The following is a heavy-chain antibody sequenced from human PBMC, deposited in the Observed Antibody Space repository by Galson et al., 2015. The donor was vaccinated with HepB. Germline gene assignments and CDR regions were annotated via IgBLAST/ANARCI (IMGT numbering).Heavy chain of an antibody. CDR3: ARDGSALRFLEWTKYWYFDL. Sequence: SLRLFCAASGFTFSSYAMHWVRQAPGKGLEWVAVISYDGSNKYYADSVKGRFTISRDNSKNTLYLQMNSLRAEDTAVYYCARDGSALRFLEWTKYWYFDLWGRGTLVTVSS. CDR2: ISYDGSNK. CDR1: GFTFSSYA. V-gene: IGHV3-30-3*01. J-gene: IGHJ2*01. D-gene: IGHD3-3*01.